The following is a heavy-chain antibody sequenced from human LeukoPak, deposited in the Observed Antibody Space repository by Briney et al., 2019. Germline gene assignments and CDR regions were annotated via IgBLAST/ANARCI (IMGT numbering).Heavy chain of an antibody. Sequence: PGGSLRLSCAASGFTFSSYWMSWIRQAPGKGLVWVSRINSDRSSTSYADSVKGRFTISRDNAKNTLYLQMNSLRAEDAAVYYGSKYEVGDTTERGYWGQGTLVTVSS. D-gene: IGHD1-26*01. CDR2: INSDRSST. CDR1: GFTFSSYW. CDR3: SKYEVGDTTERGY. J-gene: IGHJ4*02. V-gene: IGHV3-74*01.